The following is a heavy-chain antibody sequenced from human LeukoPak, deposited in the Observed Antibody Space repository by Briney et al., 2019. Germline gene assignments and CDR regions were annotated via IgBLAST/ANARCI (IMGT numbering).Heavy chain of an antibody. CDR1: GFTFSSYW. Sequence: NPGGSLRLSCAASGFTFSSYWMHWVRQAPGKGLVWVSRINSDGITTSYADSVKGRFTISRDNAKNTLYLQMNSLRAEDTAVYYCARDMVAGGPDYWGQGTLVTVSS. V-gene: IGHV3-74*01. J-gene: IGHJ4*02. CDR2: INSDGITT. D-gene: IGHD6-19*01. CDR3: ARDMVAGGPDY.